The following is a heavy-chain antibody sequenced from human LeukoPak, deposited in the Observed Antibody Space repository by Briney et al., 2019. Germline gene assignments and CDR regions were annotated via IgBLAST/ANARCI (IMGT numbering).Heavy chain of an antibody. CDR2: IYHSGST. Sequence: KSSETLSLTCAVSGGSISSSNWWSWVRQPPGKGLEWIGEIYHSGSTNYNPSLKSRVTISVDKSKNQFSLKLSSVTAEDTAVYYCALMVRGVIDLFDDYWGQGTLVTVSS. CDR1: GGSISSSNW. V-gene: IGHV4-4*02. CDR3: ALMVRGVIDLFDDY. J-gene: IGHJ4*02. D-gene: IGHD3-10*01.